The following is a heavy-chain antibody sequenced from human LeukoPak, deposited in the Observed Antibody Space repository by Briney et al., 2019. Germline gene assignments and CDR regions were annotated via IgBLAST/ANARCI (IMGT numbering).Heavy chain of an antibody. CDR2: INHSGST. J-gene: IGHJ6*02. Sequence: SETLSPTCAVYGGPFSGYYWSWIRQPPGKGLEWIGEINHSGSTNYNPSLKSRVTISVDTSKNQFSLKLSSVTAADTAVYYCARGRGRHGDYHYYYYGMDVWGQGTTVTVSS. D-gene: IGHD4-17*01. V-gene: IGHV4-34*01. CDR1: GGPFSGYY. CDR3: ARGRGRHGDYHYYYYGMDV.